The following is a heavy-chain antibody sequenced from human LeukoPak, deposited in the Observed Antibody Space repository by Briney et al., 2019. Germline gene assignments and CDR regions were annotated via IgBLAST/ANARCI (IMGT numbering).Heavy chain of an antibody. CDR3: ARDRYYYDSSGYLDAFDI. D-gene: IGHD3-22*01. J-gene: IGHJ3*02. CDR2: IYYSGST. Sequence: SGTLSLTCTVSGGSISSGGYYWSWIRQHPGKGLEWIGYIYYSGSTYYNPSLKSRVTISVDTSKNQFSLKLSSVTAADTAVYYCARDRYYYDSSGYLDAFDIWGQGTMVTVSS. CDR1: GGSISSGGYY. V-gene: IGHV4-31*03.